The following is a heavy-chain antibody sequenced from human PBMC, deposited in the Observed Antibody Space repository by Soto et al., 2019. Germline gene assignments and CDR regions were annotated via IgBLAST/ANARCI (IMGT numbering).Heavy chain of an antibody. J-gene: IGHJ6*02. D-gene: IGHD3-3*01. CDR3: AREANTIYAPHGLDV. CDR2: LSSGSFYI. Sequence: PGGSLRLSCAVSGFPFDSYSMSWVRQAPGQGLEWLASLSSGSFYIFHADSMRGRFTISRDDAKNLLFLQMNSLTIEDTATYYCAREANTIYAPHGLDVWGQGTAVTVSS. V-gene: IGHV3-21*01. CDR1: GFPFDSYS.